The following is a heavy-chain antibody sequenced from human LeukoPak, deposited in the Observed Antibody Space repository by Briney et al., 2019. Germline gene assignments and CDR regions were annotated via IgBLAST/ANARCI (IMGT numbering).Heavy chain of an antibody. CDR2: FYYSGST. CDR3: ARGRRDGYNLEYFDK. Sequence: PSETLSLTCAVYGGSFSGYYWSWIRQPPGKGLQWIGSFYYSGSTYYNPSLKSRVTIYVDTSKNQFSLKLSSVTAADTAVYYCARGRRDGYNLEYFDKWGQGTLVTVSS. J-gene: IGHJ4*02. D-gene: IGHD5-24*01. CDR1: GGSFSGYY. V-gene: IGHV4-34*01.